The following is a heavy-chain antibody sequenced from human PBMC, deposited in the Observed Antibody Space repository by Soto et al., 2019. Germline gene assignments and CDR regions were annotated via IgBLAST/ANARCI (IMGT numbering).Heavy chain of an antibody. Sequence: QVQLVQSGAEMKKPGSSVKVSCQSSGGTFNTYAMNWVRQAPGQGPEWMGDISPMFGAGNYAPKFQGRVTITADESTGTSYMQLSSFTSEDTALYFCAREVQVHTPAFVYWGQGTLVTVSS. CDR3: AREVQVHTPAFVY. CDR2: ISPMFGAG. V-gene: IGHV1-69*19. D-gene: IGHD3-10*01. CDR1: GGTFNTYA. J-gene: IGHJ4*02.